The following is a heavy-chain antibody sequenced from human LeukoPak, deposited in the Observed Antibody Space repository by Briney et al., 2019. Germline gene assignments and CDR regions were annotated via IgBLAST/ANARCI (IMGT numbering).Heavy chain of an antibody. CDR1: GRSFSGYY. V-gene: IGHV4-34*01. CDR3: ARESYGYNHVNFDY. J-gene: IGHJ4*02. Sequence: PSETLSLPCALYGRSFSGYYWSWIRQPPGKGLEWLGEIDHSGSTNYNPSLKSRVTISVDTSKNQFSLKLSSVTAADTAVYYCARESYGYNHVNFDYWGQGTLVTVSS. D-gene: IGHD5-24*01. CDR2: IDHSGST.